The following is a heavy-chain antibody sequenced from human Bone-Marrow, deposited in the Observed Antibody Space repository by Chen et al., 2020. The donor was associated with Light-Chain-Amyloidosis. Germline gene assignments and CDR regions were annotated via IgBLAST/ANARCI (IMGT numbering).Heavy chain of an antibody. V-gene: IGHV1-2*02. Sequence: QVQLVQSGAEVKKPGASVKVSCTASGYTFTGYYMHWVRQAPGQGLEWMGWINPNSGGTNYAQKFQGRVTMTRDTSISTAYMELSRLRSDDTAVYYCAREVYSGSYYNHDAFDIWGQGTMVTVSS. CDR1: GYTFTGYY. CDR3: AREVYSGSYYNHDAFDI. D-gene: IGHD1-26*01. J-gene: IGHJ3*02. CDR2: INPNSGGT.